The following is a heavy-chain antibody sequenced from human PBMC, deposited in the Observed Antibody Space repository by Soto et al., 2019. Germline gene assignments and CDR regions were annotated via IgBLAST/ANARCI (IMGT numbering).Heavy chain of an antibody. V-gene: IGHV3-74*03. CDR1: GFILSSYW. CDR2: LHSDGSTT. CDR3: ARFLEPFYYYGMDV. Sequence: EVQLVESGGGLVQPGGSLRLSCAASGFILSSYWMHWVRQVPGKGLVWVSRLHSDGSTTTYADSVKGRFTISRDNAKNTLYLQMNSLRAEDTAVYYCARFLEPFYYYGMDVWGQGTTVTVSS. J-gene: IGHJ6*02. D-gene: IGHD1-1*01.